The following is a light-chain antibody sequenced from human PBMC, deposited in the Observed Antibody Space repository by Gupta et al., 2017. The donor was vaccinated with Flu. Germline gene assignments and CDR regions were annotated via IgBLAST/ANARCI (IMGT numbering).Light chain of an antibody. CDR3: QSADSSGTWM. J-gene: IGLJ3*02. CDR2: KDS. V-gene: IGLV3-25*02. CDR1: ALPKQY. Sequence: SYDLPQPPSVSVSPGQTARINCSGDALPKQYAYWYPQKPGQAPVLVIYKDSERPSGIPERFSGSSSGTTVTLTICGVQAEDEADYYCQSADSSGTWMFGGGTKLTVL.